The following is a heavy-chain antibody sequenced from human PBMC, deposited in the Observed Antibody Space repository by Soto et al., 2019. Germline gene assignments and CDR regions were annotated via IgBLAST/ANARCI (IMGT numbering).Heavy chain of an antibody. V-gene: IGHV3-33*03. J-gene: IGHJ6*02. Sequence: GGSLRLSCVASGFIFRNYGLHWVRQAPGKGPEWVAVLWSDGSNKYYADSVKGRFTISRDNSKNTLHLEMNSLRVEGTAVYYCVREGFTMIGGTGMDVWGQGTTVTVSS. CDR1: GFIFRNYG. CDR3: VREGFTMIGGTGMDV. D-gene: IGHD3-10*02. CDR2: LWSDGSNK.